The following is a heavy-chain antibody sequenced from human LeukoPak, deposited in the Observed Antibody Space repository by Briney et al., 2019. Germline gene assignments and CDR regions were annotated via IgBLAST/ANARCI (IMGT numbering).Heavy chain of an antibody. CDR3: ARGRAIAAAGNYYYYYYMDV. V-gene: IGHV1-2*02. CDR1: GYTFTGYY. CDR2: INPNSGGT. J-gene: IGHJ6*03. D-gene: IGHD6-13*01. Sequence: ASVKVSCKASGYTFTGYYMHWVRQAPGQGLEWMGWINPNSGGTNYAQKFQGRVTMTRDTSISTAYMELSRLRSDDTAVYYCARGRAIAAAGNYYYYYYMDVWGKGTTVTVSS.